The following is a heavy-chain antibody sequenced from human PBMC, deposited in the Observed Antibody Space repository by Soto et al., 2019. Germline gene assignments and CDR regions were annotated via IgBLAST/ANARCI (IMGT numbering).Heavy chain of an antibody. Sequence: QVQLVQSGAEVKKPGSSVKVSCKASGGTFSSYAISWVRQAPGQGLEWMGGIIPIFGTANYAQKFQGRVTITADESTSTAYMELSSLRSEDTAVYYCATLGGIVVVVADGDAFDLWGQGTIVTVSS. J-gene: IGHJ3*01. CDR1: GGTFSSYA. D-gene: IGHD2-15*01. CDR2: IIPIFGTA. V-gene: IGHV1-69*12. CDR3: ATLGGIVVVVADGDAFDL.